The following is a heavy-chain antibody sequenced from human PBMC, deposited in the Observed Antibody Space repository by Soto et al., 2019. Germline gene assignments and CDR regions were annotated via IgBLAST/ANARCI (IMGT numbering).Heavy chain of an antibody. CDR1: GGSFSGYY. V-gene: IGHV4-34*01. Sequence: SETLSLTCAVYGGSFSGYYWSWIRQPPGKGLEWIGEINHSGSTNYNPSLKSRVTISVDTSKNQFSLKLSSVTAADTAVYYCARKGGYCSGGSCYGRSYYYYYMDVWGKGTTVTVSS. CDR3: ARKGGYCSGGSCYGRSYYYYYMDV. D-gene: IGHD2-15*01. CDR2: INHSGST. J-gene: IGHJ6*03.